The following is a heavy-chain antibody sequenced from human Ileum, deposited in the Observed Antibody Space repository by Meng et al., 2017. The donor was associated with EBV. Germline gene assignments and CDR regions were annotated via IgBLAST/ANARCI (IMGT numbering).Heavy chain of an antibody. CDR3: ARELMYCSGGSCYPFDY. J-gene: IGHJ4*02. Sequence: QLQLQGSGPGLVKPSETLSLTCTVSGGSISSSSYYWGWIRQPPGKGLEWIGSIYYSGSTYYNPSLKSRVTISVDTSKNQFSLKLSSVTAADTAVYYCARELMYCSGGSCYPFDYWGQGTLVTVSS. CDR2: IYYSGST. D-gene: IGHD2-15*01. V-gene: IGHV4-39*07. CDR1: GGSISSSSYY.